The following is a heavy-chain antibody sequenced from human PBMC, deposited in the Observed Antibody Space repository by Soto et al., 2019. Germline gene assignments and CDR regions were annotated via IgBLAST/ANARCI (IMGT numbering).Heavy chain of an antibody. V-gene: IGHV1-69*01. Sequence: QGQLVKSGAEVKKPGSSVMVSCNASGGTFGNHAISWVRQAPGQGLEWLGGILPVRGVGGNAQNFQGRVTITADASTSTADLELSSLRSEDTALYYCARETGYTYGYVFDYWGQGTLVTVSS. CDR2: ILPVRGVG. J-gene: IGHJ4*02. D-gene: IGHD5-18*01. CDR1: GGTFGNHA. CDR3: ARETGYTYGYVFDY.